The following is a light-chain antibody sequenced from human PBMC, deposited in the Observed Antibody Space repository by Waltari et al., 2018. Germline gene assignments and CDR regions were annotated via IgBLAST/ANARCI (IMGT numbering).Light chain of an antibody. Sequence: DIVMTQSPLSLPVPPGEPAPISCRSSQNLLHSNGYNYLDWYLQKPGQSPQLLIYLGSNRASGVPDRFSGSGSGTDFTLKISRVEAEDVGVYYCMQTLQTPLTFGGGTKVDIK. CDR3: MQTLQTPLT. V-gene: IGKV2-28*01. CDR2: LGS. CDR1: QNLLHSNGYNY. J-gene: IGKJ4*01.